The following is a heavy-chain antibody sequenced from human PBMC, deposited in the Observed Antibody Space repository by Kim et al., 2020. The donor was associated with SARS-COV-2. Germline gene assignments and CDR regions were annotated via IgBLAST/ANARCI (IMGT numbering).Heavy chain of an antibody. CDR2: INPSGGST. Sequence: ASVKVSCKASGYTFTSYYMHWVRQAPGQGLEWMGIINPSGGSTSYAQKFQGRVTMTRDTSTSTVYMELSSLRSEDTAVYYCAGGGPVWFRELFFDYWGQGTLVAVSP. J-gene: IGHJ4*02. CDR1: GYTFTSYY. D-gene: IGHD3-10*01. V-gene: IGHV1-46*01. CDR3: AGGGPVWFRELFFDY.